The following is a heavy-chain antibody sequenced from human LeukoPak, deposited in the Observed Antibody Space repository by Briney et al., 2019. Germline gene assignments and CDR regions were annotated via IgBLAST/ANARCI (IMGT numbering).Heavy chain of an antibody. CDR1: GYTFTSYD. D-gene: IGHD5-18*01. J-gene: IGHJ5*02. CDR2: MNPNSGNT. Sequence: ASVKVSCTASGYTFTSYDINWVRQATGQGLEWMGWMNPNSGNTGYAQKFQGRVTMTRNTSISTAYMELSSLRSEDTAVYYCARDGYSYGSWFDPWGQGTLVTVSS. V-gene: IGHV1-8*01. CDR3: ARDGYSYGSWFDP.